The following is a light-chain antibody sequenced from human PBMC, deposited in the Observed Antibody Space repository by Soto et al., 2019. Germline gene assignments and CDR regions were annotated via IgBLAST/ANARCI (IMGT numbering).Light chain of an antibody. V-gene: IGLV2-23*01. CDR1: SSDVGSYNL. CDR3: CSLAGSYV. CDR2: EGS. J-gene: IGLJ1*01. Sequence: QSALTQPASVSGSPGQSITISCTGTSSDVGSYNLVSWYQQHPGKAPKLMIYEGSKRPSGISNRFSGSKSGNTASLTISGLQAEDEADYYCCSLAGSYVFGTGTKVTVL.